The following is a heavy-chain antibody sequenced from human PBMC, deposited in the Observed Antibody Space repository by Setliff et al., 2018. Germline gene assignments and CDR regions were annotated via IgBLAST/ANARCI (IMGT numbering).Heavy chain of an antibody. V-gene: IGHV1-2*04. CDR1: GYPFTDYY. Sequence: GASVKVSCKTSGYPFTDYYIHWVRQAPGQGLEWMGWINPKTGGTNLAQKFQGWVSMTRDTSITTAYMELSRLTSDDMAVYFCARSDHLVVDGFDVWGQGTMVTVSS. J-gene: IGHJ3*01. CDR2: INPKTGGT. CDR3: ARSDHLVVDGFDV. D-gene: IGHD3-16*01.